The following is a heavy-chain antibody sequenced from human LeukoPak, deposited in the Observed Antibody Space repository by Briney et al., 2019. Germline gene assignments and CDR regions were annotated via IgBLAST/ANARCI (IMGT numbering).Heavy chain of an antibody. J-gene: IGHJ6*03. CDR2: IKRDSSEK. D-gene: IGHD6-19*01. CDR1: GFTFSSYW. V-gene: IGHV3-7*01. CDR3: ARAGYSSGWSNYFYYMDA. Sequence: PGGSLRLSCEASGFTFSSYWMSWVRQAPGKGLEWVANIKRDSSEKYYVDSAKGRFTISRDNAKNSLYLQINSVRAEDTAVYFRARAGYSSGWSNYFYYMDAWGTGTTVTVSS.